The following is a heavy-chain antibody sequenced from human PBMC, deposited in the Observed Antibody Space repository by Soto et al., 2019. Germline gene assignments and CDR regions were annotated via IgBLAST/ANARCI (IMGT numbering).Heavy chain of an antibody. CDR3: ARGNNYYDGSGSLDY. D-gene: IGHD3-22*01. Sequence: GGSLRLSCAASGFTFSTYWMNWVRQTPGKGLMWVSRISPDGSNRGYADSVEGRFTVSRDNSKNTLYLQMNSLRAEDTAVYYCARGNNYYDGSGSLDYWGQGTLVTVSS. CDR2: ISPDGSNR. CDR1: GFTFSTYW. J-gene: IGHJ4*02. V-gene: IGHV3-74*01.